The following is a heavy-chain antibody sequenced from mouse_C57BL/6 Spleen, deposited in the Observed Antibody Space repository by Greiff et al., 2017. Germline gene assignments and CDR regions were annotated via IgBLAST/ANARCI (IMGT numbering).Heavy chain of an antibody. V-gene: IGHV2-6-1*01. J-gene: IGHJ4*01. CDR2: IWSDGST. CDR3: ARHNYGSRGYAMDY. D-gene: IGHD1-1*01. CDR1: GFSLTSYG. Sequence: VKLMESGPGLVAPSQSLSITCTVSGFSLTSYGVHWVRQPPGKGLEWLVVIWSDGSTTYNSALKSRLSISKDNSKSQVFLKMNSLQTDDTAMYYCARHNYGSRGYAMDYRGQGTSVTVSS.